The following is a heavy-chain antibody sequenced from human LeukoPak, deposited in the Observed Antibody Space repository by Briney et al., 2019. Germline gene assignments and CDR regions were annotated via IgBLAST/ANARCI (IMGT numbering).Heavy chain of an antibody. CDR3: VTEFWYRFDY. V-gene: IGHV3-23*01. CDR1: GFTFSSYA. J-gene: IGHJ4*02. D-gene: IGHD3-3*01. CDR2: ISGSGGST. Sequence: GGSLRLSCAASGFTFSSYAMSWVRQAPGKGLEWVSAISGSGGSTYYADSVKGRFTISRDNSKNTLYLQMNSLSADDTALYFCVTEFWYRFDYWGQGILVTVSS.